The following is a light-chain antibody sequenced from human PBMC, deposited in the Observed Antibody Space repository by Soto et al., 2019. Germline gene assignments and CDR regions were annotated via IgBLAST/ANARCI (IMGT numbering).Light chain of an antibody. J-gene: IGKJ5*01. CDR2: DTS. Sequence: EIVLSQSPAILSLSPGDRATLSCRATQTVSSFLAWYQQKPGQAPRLLIYDTSNRATGFPARFSGSGSGTDFTLTISSLEPEDFAVYYCQQRSDWPITFGQGTRLEIK. V-gene: IGKV3-11*01. CDR1: QTVSSF. CDR3: QQRSDWPIT.